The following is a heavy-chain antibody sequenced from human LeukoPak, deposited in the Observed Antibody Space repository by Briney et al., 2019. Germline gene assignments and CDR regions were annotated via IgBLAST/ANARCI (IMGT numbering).Heavy chain of an antibody. CDR3: ARGYRIVGATYYFDY. Sequence: SVKVSCKASGGTFSSYAISWVRQAPGQGLEWMGGIIPIFGTANYAQKFQGGVTITTDESTSTAYMELSSLRSEDTAVYYCARGYRIVGATYYFDYWGQGTLVTVSS. V-gene: IGHV1-69*05. CDR2: IIPIFGTA. D-gene: IGHD1-26*01. CDR1: GGTFSSYA. J-gene: IGHJ4*02.